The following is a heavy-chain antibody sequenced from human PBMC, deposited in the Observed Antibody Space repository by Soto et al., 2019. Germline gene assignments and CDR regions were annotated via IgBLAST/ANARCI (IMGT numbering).Heavy chain of an antibody. CDR1: GASISGFY. CDR2: IYATGTT. CDR3: ATRVSGSFYGMDV. D-gene: IGHD1-26*01. V-gene: IGHV4-4*07. Sequence: PSETLSLTCTVSGASISGFYLSWIRKSAGKGLEWIGRIYATGTTNYNPSLKSRVTMSVDTSKNQFSLKLSSVTAADTAVYYCATRVSGSFYGMDVWGQGTTVTVSS. J-gene: IGHJ6*02.